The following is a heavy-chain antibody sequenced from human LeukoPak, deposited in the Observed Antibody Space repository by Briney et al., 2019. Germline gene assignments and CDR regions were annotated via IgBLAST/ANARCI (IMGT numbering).Heavy chain of an antibody. J-gene: IGHJ3*02. D-gene: IGHD1-14*01. CDR2: ISESGSIT. CDR3: ARDRAGGAGDAFDI. V-gene: IGHV3-23*01. CDR1: GSTFSRHG. Sequence: QPGGSLRLSCAASGSTFSRHGMSWVCQAPGQGLEWVSSISESGSITDYADSVRGRFTIYRDNSKNTLSLQMTSLRAEDTALYYCARDRAGGAGDAFDIWGQGTTVTVSS.